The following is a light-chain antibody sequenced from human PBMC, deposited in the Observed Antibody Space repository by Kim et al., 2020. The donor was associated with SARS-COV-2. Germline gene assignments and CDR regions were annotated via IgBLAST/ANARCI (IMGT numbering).Light chain of an antibody. J-gene: IGLJ2*01. CDR1: SLTKYD. Sequence: SSELTQDPAVSVALGQTVRITCQADSLTKYDVSWYQQKPGQAPVLVISVENNRLSGIPDRFSGSSSGNTASLTITGAQAEDEADYYFNSRDSNNNVVFGGGTQLTVL. V-gene: IGLV3-19*01. CDR2: VEN. CDR3: NSRDSNNNVV.